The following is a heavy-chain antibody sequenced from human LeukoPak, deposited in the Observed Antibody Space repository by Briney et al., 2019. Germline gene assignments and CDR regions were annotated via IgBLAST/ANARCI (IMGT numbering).Heavy chain of an antibody. D-gene: IGHD3-22*01. V-gene: IGHV3-7*01. CDR1: GFMFSRFG. Sequence: PGGSLRLSCAGSGFMFSRFGMTWVRQAPGKGLEWVSNIFPGGSEIHYLDFVKGRFTISRDNAKNSLSLQMNTLRAEDTAIYYCARGISNDYFRQSPHNYYMDVWGKGTTVTVSS. J-gene: IGHJ6*03. CDR2: IFPGGSEI. CDR3: ARGISNDYFRQSPHNYYMDV.